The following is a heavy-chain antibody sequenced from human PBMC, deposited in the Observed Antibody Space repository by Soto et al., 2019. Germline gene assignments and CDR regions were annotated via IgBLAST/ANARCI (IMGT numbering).Heavy chain of an antibody. CDR3: ARHGDVSSSSWSYYYYYYGMDV. Sequence: SETLSLNCTVSGGSISSSSYYWGWILQPPGKGLEWIGSIYYSGSTYYNPSLKSRVTISVDTSKNQFSLKLSSVTAADTAVYYCARHGDVSSSSWSYYYYYYGMDVWGQGTTVTVSS. V-gene: IGHV4-39*01. J-gene: IGHJ6*02. D-gene: IGHD6-13*01. CDR2: IYYSGST. CDR1: GGSISSSSYY.